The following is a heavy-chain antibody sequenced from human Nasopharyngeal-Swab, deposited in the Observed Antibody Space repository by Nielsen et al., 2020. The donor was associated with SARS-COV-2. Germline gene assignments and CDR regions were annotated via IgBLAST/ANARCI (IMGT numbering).Heavy chain of an antibody. Sequence: GGSLRLSCAASGFTVSSNYMSWVPQAPGKGLEWVSVIYRGGTTYYADSVKGRFTISRDNSKNTLYLQMNSLRAEAPAVYYCARGGVTIFGVVILDGFDIWGQGTMVTVSS. CDR3: ARGGVTIFGVVILDGFDI. CDR2: IYRGGTT. CDR1: GFTVSSNY. V-gene: IGHV3-53*01. J-gene: IGHJ3*02. D-gene: IGHD3-3*01.